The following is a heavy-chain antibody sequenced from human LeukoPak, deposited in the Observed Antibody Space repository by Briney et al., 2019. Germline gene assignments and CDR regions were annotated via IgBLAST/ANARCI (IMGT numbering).Heavy chain of an antibody. V-gene: IGHV3-48*01. D-gene: IGHD5-12*01. CDR2: IGISSGNT. CDR3: ARDHRYAFDN. J-gene: IGHJ4*01. CDR1: GFNFIDYS. Sequence: PGGSLRLPCAASGFNFIDYSMNWVRQAPGKGLEWISYIGISSGNTKYADSVKGRFTIFRDKARNSLYLQMNSLRVEDTAMYYCARDHRYAFDNWGHGTLVTVSS.